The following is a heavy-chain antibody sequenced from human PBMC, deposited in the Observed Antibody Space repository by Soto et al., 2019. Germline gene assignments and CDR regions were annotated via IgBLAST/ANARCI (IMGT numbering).Heavy chain of an antibody. Sequence: QVQLQESGPGLVKPSETLSLTCTVSGGSISSYYWSWIRQPPGKGLEWIGYIYYSGSPHYNPSLKSRVTISVDTSKNQFSLKLSSVTAADTAVYYCARKNGDWVYMDVWGKGTTVTVSS. CDR1: GGSISSYY. J-gene: IGHJ6*03. D-gene: IGHD4-17*01. V-gene: IGHV4-59*01. CDR2: IYYSGSP. CDR3: ARKNGDWVYMDV.